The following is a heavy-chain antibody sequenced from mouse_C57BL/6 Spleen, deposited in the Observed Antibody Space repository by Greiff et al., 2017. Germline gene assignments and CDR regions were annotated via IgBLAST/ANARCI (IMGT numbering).Heavy chain of an antibody. CDR1: GYTFTDYE. Sequence: QVQLKQSGAELVRPGASVTLSCKASGYTFTDYEMHWVKQTPVHGLEWIGAIDPETGGTAYNQKFKGKAILTADKSSSTAYMEHRSLTSEDSAVYYCTRGEDPYYGNYPWFGYWGQGALVTVST. J-gene: IGHJ3*01. V-gene: IGHV1-15*01. CDR2: IDPETGGT. D-gene: IGHD2-10*01. CDR3: TRGEDPYYGNYPWFGY.